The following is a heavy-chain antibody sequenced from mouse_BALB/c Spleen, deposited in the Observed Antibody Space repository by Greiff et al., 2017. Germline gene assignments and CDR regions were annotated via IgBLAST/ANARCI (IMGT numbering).Heavy chain of an antibody. CDR3: AREAYGNGFAY. V-gene: IGHV5-6-5*01. CDR1: GFTFSSYA. D-gene: IGHD2-1*01. Sequence: EVQRVESGGGLVKPGGSLTLSCAASGFTFSSYALSWVRKTPGKRLEWVASISSGGSTYYPDSVKGRFTISRDNARNILYLQMSSLRSEDTAMYYCAREAYGNGFAYWGQGTLVTVSA. J-gene: IGHJ3*01. CDR2: ISSGGST.